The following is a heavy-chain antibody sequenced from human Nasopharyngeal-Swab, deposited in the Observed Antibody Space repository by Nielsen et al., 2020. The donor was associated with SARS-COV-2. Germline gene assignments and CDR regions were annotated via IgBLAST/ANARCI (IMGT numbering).Heavy chain of an antibody. V-gene: IGHV3-73*01. Sequence: GESLKISCAASGFTFSDSAIHWVRQASGKGLEWVGRLRSKGNNYATAYAASVKGRFTIFRDDPTNTAYLQMNSLKTEDTAVYYCTRCGGGCYSGRDYWGQGTLVTVSS. CDR3: TRCGGGCYSGRDY. D-gene: IGHD2-15*01. CDR2: LRSKGNNYAT. J-gene: IGHJ4*02. CDR1: GFTFSDSA.